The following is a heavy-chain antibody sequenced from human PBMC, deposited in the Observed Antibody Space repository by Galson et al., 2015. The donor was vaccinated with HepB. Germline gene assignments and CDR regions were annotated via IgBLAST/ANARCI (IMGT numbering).Heavy chain of an antibody. CDR1: GFTFSSYG. Sequence: SLRLSCAASGFTFSSYGMHWVRQAPGKGLEWVAVIWYDGSNKYYADSVKGRFTISRDNSKNTLYLQMNSLRAEDTAVYYCARENIAAAGTRAHAFDIWGQGTMVTVSS. CDR2: IWYDGSNK. D-gene: IGHD6-13*01. V-gene: IGHV3-33*08. J-gene: IGHJ3*02. CDR3: ARENIAAAGTRAHAFDI.